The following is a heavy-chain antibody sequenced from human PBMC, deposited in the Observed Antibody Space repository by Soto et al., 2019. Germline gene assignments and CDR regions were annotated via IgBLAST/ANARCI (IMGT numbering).Heavy chain of an antibody. V-gene: IGHV3-66*02. CDR3: ARDYGSSWYRYYYGMDV. CDR1: GFTVSSNY. J-gene: IGHJ6*02. CDR2: IYSGGST. D-gene: IGHD6-13*01. Sequence: GGSLRLSCAASGFTVSSNYMSWVRQAPGKGLEWVSVIYSGGSTYYADSVKGRFTISRDNSKNTLYLQMNSLRAEDTAVYYCARDYGSSWYRYYYGMDVWGQGTTVTVSS.